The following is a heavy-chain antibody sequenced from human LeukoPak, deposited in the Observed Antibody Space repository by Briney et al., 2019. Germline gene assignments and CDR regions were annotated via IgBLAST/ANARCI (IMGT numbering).Heavy chain of an antibody. CDR3: AREERMGGKATPDFDY. D-gene: IGHD4-23*01. J-gene: IGHJ4*02. Sequence: GSSVKVSCKASGGTFSSYAISWVRQAPGQGLEWMGRIIPIFGTANYAQKFQGRVTITTDESTSTAYMELSSLRSEDTAVYYCAREERMGGKATPDFDYWGQGTLVIVSS. CDR1: GGTFSSYA. CDR2: IIPIFGTA. V-gene: IGHV1-69*05.